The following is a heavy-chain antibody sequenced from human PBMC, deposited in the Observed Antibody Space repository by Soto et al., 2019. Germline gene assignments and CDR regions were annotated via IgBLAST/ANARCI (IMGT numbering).Heavy chain of an antibody. CDR3: ARQISFVCDS. CDR2: INPGTSDI. V-gene: IGHV5-51*01. D-gene: IGHD3-16*01. Sequence: GESLKISCEGAGYKLGSAWIGWVRRKPGKGLEWMGIINPGTSDIRYSPSFRGQVTISADEAANTAFLQWSSLKTSDTAIYYCARQISFVCDSWGQGTQVTVSS. J-gene: IGHJ4*02. CDR1: GYKLGSAW.